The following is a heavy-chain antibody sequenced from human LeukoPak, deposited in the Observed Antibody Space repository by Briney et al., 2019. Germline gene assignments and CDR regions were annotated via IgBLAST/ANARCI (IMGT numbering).Heavy chain of an antibody. CDR3: AKDPLPGGGYYFDY. J-gene: IGHJ4*02. Sequence: PGGSLRLSCAASGFTFDDYAMHWVRQAPGKGLEWVSGISWNSGSIGYADSVKGRFTISRDNAKNSLYLQMNSLRAEDTALYYCAKDPLPGGGYYFDYWGQGTLVTVSS. D-gene: IGHD4-23*01. V-gene: IGHV3-9*01. CDR1: GFTFDDYA. CDR2: ISWNSGSI.